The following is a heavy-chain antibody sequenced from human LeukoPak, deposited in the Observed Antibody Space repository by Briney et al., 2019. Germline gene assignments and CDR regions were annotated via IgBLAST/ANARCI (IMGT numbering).Heavy chain of an antibody. CDR1: GYTFTSYG. Sequence: ASVKVSCKASGYTFTSYGISWVRQAPGQGLEWMGWISAYNGNTNYAQKLQGRVTMTTDTSTSTAYMELRSLRSDDAAVYYCARAPGAARPQKSYYYYMDVWGKGTTVTVSS. J-gene: IGHJ6*03. CDR3: ARAPGAARPQKSYYYYMDV. V-gene: IGHV1-18*01. CDR2: ISAYNGNT. D-gene: IGHD1-14*01.